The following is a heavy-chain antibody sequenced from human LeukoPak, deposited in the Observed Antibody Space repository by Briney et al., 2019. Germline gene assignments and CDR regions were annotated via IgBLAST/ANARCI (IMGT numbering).Heavy chain of an antibody. D-gene: IGHD6-13*01. V-gene: IGHV4-34*01. CDR3: ARGGKFRAAAGTRYYYYMDV. CDR2: INHSGST. J-gene: IGHJ6*03. CDR1: GGSFSGYY. Sequence: SETLSLTCAVYGGSFSGYYWSWIRQPPGKGLEWIGEINHSGSTNYNPSLKSRVTISVDTSKNQFSLKLSSVTAADTAVYYCARGGKFRAAAGTRYYYYMDVWGKGTTVTVSS.